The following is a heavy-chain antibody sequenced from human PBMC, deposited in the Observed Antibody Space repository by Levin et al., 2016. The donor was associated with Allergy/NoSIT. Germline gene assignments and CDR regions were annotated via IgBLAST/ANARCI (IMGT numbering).Heavy chain of an antibody. V-gene: IGHV4-59*05. CDR2: IYYTGDT. D-gene: IGHD2-15*01. J-gene: IGHJ4*02. Sequence: PGKGLEWIGSIYYTGDTYYNPSLKSRVTISADTSKDQLSLRLSSVTAADTAVYYCAINVYCSGGSCYSNKFSYYFDSWGQGTLVTVSS. CDR3: AINVYCSGGSCYSNKFSYYFDS.